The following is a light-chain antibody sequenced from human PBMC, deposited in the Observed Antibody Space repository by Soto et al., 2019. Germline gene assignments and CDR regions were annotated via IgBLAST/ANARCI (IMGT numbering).Light chain of an antibody. J-gene: IGKJ5*01. CDR1: QTVRNNY. V-gene: IGKV3D-20*02. CDR2: DAS. CDR3: QQRSNWIT. Sequence: EFVLTQSPGTLSLSPGERATLSCRASQTVRNNYLAWYQQKPGQAPRLLIYDASSRATGIPDRFSGGGSGTDFTLTISSLEPEDFAVYYCQQRSNWITFGQGTRLEIK.